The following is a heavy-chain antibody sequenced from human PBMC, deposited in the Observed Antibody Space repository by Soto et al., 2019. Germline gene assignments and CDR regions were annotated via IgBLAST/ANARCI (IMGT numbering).Heavy chain of an antibody. V-gene: IGHV4-30-4*01. CDR3: ARLLTFWSGYYSYFDY. J-gene: IGHJ4*02. CDR2: IYYSGST. CDR1: GCSISSGDYY. Sequence: SETLSLTCPVSGCSISSGDYYWSWIRQPPGKGLEWIGYIYYSGSTYYNPSLKSRVTISVDTSKNQFSLKLSSVTAADTAVYYCARLLTFWSGYYSYFDYWGQGTLVTVSS. D-gene: IGHD3-3*01.